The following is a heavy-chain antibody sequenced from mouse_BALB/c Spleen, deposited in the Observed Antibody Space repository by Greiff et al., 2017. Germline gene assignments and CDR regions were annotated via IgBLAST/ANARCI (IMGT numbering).Heavy chain of an antibody. V-gene: IGHV1-39*01. J-gene: IGHJ4*01. D-gene: IGHD1-1*01. CDR1: GYSFTGYN. Sequence: VQLQQSGPELEKPGASVKISCTASGYSFTGYNMNWVKQSTGKSLEWIGNIDPYYGGTSYNQKFKGKATLTVDKSSSTAYMQLKSLTSEDAAVYYCGSTYDAGSSPYAMDYWGQGTSVTVSS. CDR2: IDPYYGGT. CDR3: GSTYDAGSSPYAMDY.